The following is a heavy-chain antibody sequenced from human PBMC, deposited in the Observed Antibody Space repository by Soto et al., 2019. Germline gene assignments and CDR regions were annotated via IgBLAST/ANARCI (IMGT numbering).Heavy chain of an antibody. CDR1: GYSFTIDC. CDR3: ARHPGYSSGWFNYYYYGMDV. Sequence: PGESLKMSCDGSGYSFTIDCIGLVLQMPGKGLDWMGIIYPGDSDTRYSPSFQGQVTISADKSISTAYLQWSSLKASDTAMYYCARHPGYSSGWFNYYYYGMDVWGQGTTVTVSS. J-gene: IGHJ6*02. D-gene: IGHD6-19*01. CDR2: IYPGDSDT. V-gene: IGHV5-51*01.